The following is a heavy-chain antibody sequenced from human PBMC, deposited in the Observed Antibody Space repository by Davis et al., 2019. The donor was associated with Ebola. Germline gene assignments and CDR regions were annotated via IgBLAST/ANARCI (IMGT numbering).Heavy chain of an antibody. Sequence: GESLKISCTASGFTFGDYAMSWFRQAPGKGLEWVGFIRSKAYGGTTEYAASVKGRFTISRHDSKSIAYLQMNSLKTEDTAVYYCTREDRWSGYYNMGDSAFDIWGQGTMVTVSS. J-gene: IGHJ3*02. CDR2: IRSKAYGGTT. D-gene: IGHD3-3*01. V-gene: IGHV3-49*03. CDR3: TREDRWSGYYNMGDSAFDI. CDR1: GFTFGDYA.